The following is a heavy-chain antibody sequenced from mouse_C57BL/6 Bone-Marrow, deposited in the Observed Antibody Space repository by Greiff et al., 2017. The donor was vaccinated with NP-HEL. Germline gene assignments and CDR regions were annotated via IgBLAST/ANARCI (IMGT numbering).Heavy chain of an antibody. Sequence: EVHLVESGGGLVQPGGSLKLSCAASGFTFSDYGMAWVRQAPRKGPEWVAFISNLAYSIYYADTVTGRFTISRENAKNTLYLEMSSLRSEDTAMYYCARRDYDSSDDAMDYWGQGTSGTVSS. CDR2: ISNLAYSI. CDR3: ARRDYDSSDDAMDY. J-gene: IGHJ4*01. D-gene: IGHD1-1*01. CDR1: GFTFSDYG. V-gene: IGHV5-15*01.